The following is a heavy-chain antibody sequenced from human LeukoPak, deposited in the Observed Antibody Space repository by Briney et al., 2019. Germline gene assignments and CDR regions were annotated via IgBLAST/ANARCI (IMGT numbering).Heavy chain of an antibody. CDR3: ARGSYSSGWMSSDY. D-gene: IGHD6-19*01. J-gene: IGHJ4*02. CDR2: IYTSGST. V-gene: IGHV4-4*07. Sequence: SETLSLTCTVSGDSISNYYWSWIRQPAGKGLEWIGRIYTSGSTNYNPSLKSRVTISVDTSKNQFSLKLSSVTAADTAVYYCARGSYSSGWMSSDYWGQGTLVTVSS. CDR1: GDSISNYY.